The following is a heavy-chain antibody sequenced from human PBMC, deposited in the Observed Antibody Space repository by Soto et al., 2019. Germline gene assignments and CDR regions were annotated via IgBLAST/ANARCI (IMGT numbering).Heavy chain of an antibody. CDR3: ARDLSYDSSGYYSEYFQH. V-gene: IGHV3-23*01. CDR2: VSDSGGST. Sequence: EVQLLESGGVLVQPGGSLRLSCAASGFTFSGYAMSWVRQAPGKGLEWVSSVSDSGGSTNYADSVKGRFTISRDNSKNTLYLQMNSLRAADTAVYYCARDLSYDSSGYYSEYFQHWGQGTLVTVSS. D-gene: IGHD3-22*01. CDR1: GFTFSGYA. J-gene: IGHJ1*01.